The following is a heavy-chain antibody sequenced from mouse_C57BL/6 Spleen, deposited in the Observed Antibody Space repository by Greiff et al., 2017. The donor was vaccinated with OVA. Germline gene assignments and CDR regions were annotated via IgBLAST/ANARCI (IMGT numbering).Heavy chain of an antibody. J-gene: IGHJ4*01. V-gene: IGHV1-80*01. Sequence: VQLQQSGAELVKPGASVKISCKASGYAFRSYWLNWVKQRPGKGLEWIGQISPGDGDTNSHGKFKGKATLTADKSSSTAYMQLSSLTSEDSAVYFCARNGGNYYGSSYGSYAMDYWGQGTSVTVSS. D-gene: IGHD1-1*01. CDR2: ISPGDGDT. CDR1: GYAFRSYW. CDR3: ARNGGNYYGSSYGSYAMDY.